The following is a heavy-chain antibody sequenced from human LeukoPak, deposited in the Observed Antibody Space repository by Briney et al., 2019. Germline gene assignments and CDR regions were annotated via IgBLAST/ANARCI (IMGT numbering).Heavy chain of an antibody. Sequence: SETLSLTCTVSGGSISSYYWSWIRQPAGKGLEWIGHFYTSGSTNYNPSLKSRVTMSVDTSKNQFSLELSSVTAADTAVYYCARDQGSYPYCFDSWGQGTLVTVSS. CDR3: ARDQGSYPYCFDS. D-gene: IGHD1-26*01. CDR2: FYTSGST. CDR1: GGSISSYY. V-gene: IGHV4-4*07. J-gene: IGHJ4*02.